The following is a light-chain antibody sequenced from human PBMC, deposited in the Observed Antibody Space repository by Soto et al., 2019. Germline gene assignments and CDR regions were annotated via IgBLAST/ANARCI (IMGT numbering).Light chain of an antibody. CDR2: GAS. J-gene: IGKJ1*01. CDR3: QHYNSYPWT. V-gene: IGKV1-5*03. Sequence: DIQMTQSPSILSASVGDRVTITCRASQNIDRWLAWYQQKPGKAPNLLIYGASNLESGVPSRFSGSGSGTEFTLTISSLRPDDFATYYCQHYNSYPWTFGQGTNVEIK. CDR1: QNIDRW.